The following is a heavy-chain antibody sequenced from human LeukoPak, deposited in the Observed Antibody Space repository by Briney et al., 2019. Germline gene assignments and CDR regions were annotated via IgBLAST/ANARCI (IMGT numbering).Heavy chain of an antibody. CDR2: IYYSGST. CDR3: AGMRITTPTVRTLDY. D-gene: IGHD1-14*01. CDR1: GGSISSYS. J-gene: IGHJ4*02. Sequence: SETLSLTCTVSGGSISSYSWSWVRQPPGKGLEWIGYIYYSGSTNYNPSLKSRVTISVDTSKNQSSLKLSSVTAADTAVYYCAGMRITTPTVRTLDYWGQGTLVTVSS. V-gene: IGHV4-59*01.